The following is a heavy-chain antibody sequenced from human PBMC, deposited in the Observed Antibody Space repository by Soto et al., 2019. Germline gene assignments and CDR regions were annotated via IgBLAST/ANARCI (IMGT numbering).Heavy chain of an antibody. D-gene: IGHD3-10*01. V-gene: IGHV4-31*03. Sequence: QVQLQESGPGLMKPSQTLSLTCTVSGGSISSGGYYWSWIRQHPGKGLEWIGYIYYSGSTYYNPSLKSRVTISVDTSKNQFSLKLSSVTAADTAVYYCARDTYYGSGPHWFDPWGQGTLVTVSS. CDR3: ARDTYYGSGPHWFDP. J-gene: IGHJ5*02. CDR2: IYYSGST. CDR1: GGSISSGGYY.